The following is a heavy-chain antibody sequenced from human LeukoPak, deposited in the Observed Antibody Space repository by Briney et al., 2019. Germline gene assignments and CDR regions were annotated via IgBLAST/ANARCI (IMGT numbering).Heavy chain of an antibody. CDR1: GFSFSTYS. J-gene: IGHJ4*02. D-gene: IGHD5-12*01. CDR3: AKNLDGVATYFDY. CDR2: ISNSGGTT. V-gene: IGHV3-23*01. Sequence: GGSLRLSCAASGFSFSTYSFSWVRQAPGKGLEWVSGISNSGGTTYYADSVKGRFTISRDNSKNTLYLQMDSLRAEDTAVYHCAKNLDGVATYFDYWGQGTLVTVSS.